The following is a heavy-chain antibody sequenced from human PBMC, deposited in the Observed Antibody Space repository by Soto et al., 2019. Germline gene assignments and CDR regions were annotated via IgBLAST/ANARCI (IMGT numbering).Heavy chain of an antibody. J-gene: IGHJ6*02. CDR1: GFIFSDSW. CDR3: GRDMDV. Sequence: EVQLVESGGGLVQPGGSLRLSCAASGFIFSDSWMSWVRQAPGKGLEWVANIKEDGSEKHYVDSVKGRFTISRDNAKKLLYLQMDSLRVEDTAIYYCGRDMDVWGQGTTVTVSS. D-gene: IGHD3-10*01. V-gene: IGHV3-7*05. CDR2: IKEDGSEK.